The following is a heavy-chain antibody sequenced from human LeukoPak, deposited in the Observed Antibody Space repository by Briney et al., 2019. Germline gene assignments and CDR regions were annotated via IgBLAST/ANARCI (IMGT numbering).Heavy chain of an antibody. D-gene: IGHD2-2*02. J-gene: IGHJ4*02. CDR2: ISGSGGST. Sequence: GGSLRLSCAASGFTFSSYAMSWVRQAPGKGLEWVSAISGSGGSTYYADSVKGRFTISRDNSKNTLYLRMNSLRAEDTAVYYCAKGYCSSTSCYNSFDYWGQGTLVTVSS. CDR1: GFTFSSYA. V-gene: IGHV3-23*01. CDR3: AKGYCSSTSCYNSFDY.